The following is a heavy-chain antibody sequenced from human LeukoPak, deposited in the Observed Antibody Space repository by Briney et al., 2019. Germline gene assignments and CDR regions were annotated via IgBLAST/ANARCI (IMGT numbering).Heavy chain of an antibody. D-gene: IGHD6-13*01. J-gene: IGHJ4*02. V-gene: IGHV1-8*01. CDR1: GYTFTSYD. CDR2: MNPNSGNT. CDR3: ARVAFFFGRSWYSLGY. Sequence: GASVKVSCKASGYTFTSYDINWVRQATGQGLEWMGWMNPNSGNTGYAQKFQGRVTMTRNTSISTAYMELSSLRSEDTAVYYCARVAFFFGRSWYSLGYWGQGTLVTVSS.